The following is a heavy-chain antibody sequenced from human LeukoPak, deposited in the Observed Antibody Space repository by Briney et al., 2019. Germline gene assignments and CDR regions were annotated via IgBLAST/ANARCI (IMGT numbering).Heavy chain of an antibody. CDR1: GGSFSGYY. J-gene: IGHJ6*03. Sequence: SETLSLTCAVYGGSFSGYYWSWIRQPPGKGLEWIGEINHSGSTNYNPSLKSRVTISVDTSKNQFSLKLSSVTAADTAVYYCARRGIAVAGHGNYYYYYYMDVWGKGTTVTISS. D-gene: IGHD6-19*01. CDR2: INHSGST. CDR3: ARRGIAVAGHGNYYYYYYMDV. V-gene: IGHV4-34*01.